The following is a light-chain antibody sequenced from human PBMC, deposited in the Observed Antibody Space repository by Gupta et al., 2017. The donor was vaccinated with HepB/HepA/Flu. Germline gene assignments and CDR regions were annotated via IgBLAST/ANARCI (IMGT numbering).Light chain of an antibody. CDR2: DAS. J-gene: IGKJ5*01. CDR1: QSVNNY. Sequence: VLTQSPDTLSLSPGERATLSCRASQSVNNYLAWYQHKPGQAPRLLIYDASNRDTGIPARFCGSGFGKHLALTSSSREQEDFAGYYSQQRHYWPPVRFGQGTPLEIK. V-gene: IGKV3-11*01. CDR3: QQRHYWPPVR.